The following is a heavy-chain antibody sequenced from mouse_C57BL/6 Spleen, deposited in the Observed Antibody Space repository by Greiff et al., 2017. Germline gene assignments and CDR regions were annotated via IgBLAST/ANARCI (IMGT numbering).Heavy chain of an antibody. V-gene: IGHV8-8*01. Sequence: QVTLKVSGPGILQPSQTLSLTCSFSGFSLSTFGMGVGWLRQPPGKGLVWLAHIWWDDDKYYNPALKSRLKISKATSKNQVFLKIANVYTADTATYYFARPGFITTVVDWYFDVWGTGTTVTVSS. CDR1: GFSLSTFGMG. D-gene: IGHD1-1*01. J-gene: IGHJ1*03. CDR2: IWWDDDK. CDR3: ARPGFITTVVDWYFDV.